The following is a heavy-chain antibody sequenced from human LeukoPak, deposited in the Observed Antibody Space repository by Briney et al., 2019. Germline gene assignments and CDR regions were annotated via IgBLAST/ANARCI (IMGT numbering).Heavy chain of an antibody. CDR1: GFTFSRYA. CDR3: ARVGGSGSTFDY. D-gene: IGHD3-10*01. CDR2: ISNNGGST. Sequence: GGSLRLSCAASGFTFSRYAMHWVRQAPGKGLEYVSAISNNGGSTYYANSVKGRFTISRDNSKNTLYLQMGSLRPEDMAVYYCARVGGSGSTFDYWGQGTLVTVSS. V-gene: IGHV3-64*01. J-gene: IGHJ4*02.